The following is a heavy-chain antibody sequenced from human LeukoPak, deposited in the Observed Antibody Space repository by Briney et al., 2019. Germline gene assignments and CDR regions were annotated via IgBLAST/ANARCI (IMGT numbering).Heavy chain of an antibody. CDR1: GDSISSDY. Sequence: SETLSLTCAVSGDSISSDYWSWVRQPPGKGLEWIGYIYNSGSTNYNPSLKSRVTISVDASKNQFSLKLTSVTAADTAVYYCARGVGSGYTDDWGQGTLVTVSS. CDR2: IYNSGST. D-gene: IGHD3-22*01. V-gene: IGHV4-59*01. J-gene: IGHJ4*02. CDR3: ARGVGSGYTDD.